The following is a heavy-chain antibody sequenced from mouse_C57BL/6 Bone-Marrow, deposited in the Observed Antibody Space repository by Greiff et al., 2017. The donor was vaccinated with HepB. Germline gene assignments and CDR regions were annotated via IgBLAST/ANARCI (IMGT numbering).Heavy chain of an antibody. J-gene: IGHJ4*01. CDR1: EYEFPSHD. Sequence: EVKLVESGGGLVQPGESLKLSCESNEYEFPSHDMSWVRKTPEKRLELVAAINSDGGSTYYPDTMERRFIISRDNTKKTLYLQMSSLRSEDTALYYCASLNWDGGAMNYWGQGTSVTVSS. D-gene: IGHD4-1*01. V-gene: IGHV5-2*01. CDR3: ASLNWDGGAMNY. CDR2: INSDGGST.